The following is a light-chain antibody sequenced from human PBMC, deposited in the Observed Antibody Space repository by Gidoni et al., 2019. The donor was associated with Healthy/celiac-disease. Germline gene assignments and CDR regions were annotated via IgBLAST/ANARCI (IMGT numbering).Light chain of an antibody. Sequence: SYVLTQPPSVSVAPGKTARSTCGGNNIGSKSVHWSQQKPGQAPVLVIYYDSDRPSGIPERFSGSNSGNTATLTISRVEAGDEADYYCQVWDSSSDHPGVFGGGTKLTVL. CDR3: QVWDSSSDHPGV. CDR1: NIGSKS. V-gene: IGLV3-21*04. CDR2: YDS. J-gene: IGLJ3*02.